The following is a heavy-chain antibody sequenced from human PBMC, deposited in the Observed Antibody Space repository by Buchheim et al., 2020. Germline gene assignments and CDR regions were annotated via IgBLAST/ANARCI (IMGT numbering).Heavy chain of an antibody. D-gene: IGHD4-23*01. V-gene: IGHV4-61*01. J-gene: IGHJ6*02. CDR3: ARAVKKYYYYGMDV. Sequence: QVQLQESGPGLVKPSETLSLTCTVSGGSVSSGSYYWSWIRQPPGKGLEWIGYIYYSGSTNYNPSLKSRVTKSVDTSQNQFSLKLSSVTAADTAVYYCARAVKKYYYYGMDVWGQGTT. CDR2: IYYSGST. CDR1: GGSVSSGSYY.